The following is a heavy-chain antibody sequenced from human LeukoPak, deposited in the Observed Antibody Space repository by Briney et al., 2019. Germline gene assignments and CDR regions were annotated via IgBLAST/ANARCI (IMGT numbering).Heavy chain of an antibody. CDR1: GYTFTSYD. Sequence: GASVKVSCKXSGYTFTSYDINWVRQATGQGLEWMGWMNPNSGNTGYTQKFQGRVTMTRNTSISTAYMELSSLRSEDTAVYYCARARYFDWLGTDYWGQGTLVTVSS. CDR3: ARARYFDWLGTDY. CDR2: MNPNSGNT. D-gene: IGHD3-9*01. J-gene: IGHJ4*02. V-gene: IGHV1-8*01.